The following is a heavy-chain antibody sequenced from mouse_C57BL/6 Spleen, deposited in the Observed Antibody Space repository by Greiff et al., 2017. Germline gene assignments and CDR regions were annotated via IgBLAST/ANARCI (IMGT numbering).Heavy chain of an antibody. J-gene: IGHJ2*01. CDR2: INPSNGGT. Sequence: VQLQQPGTELVKPGASVKLSCKASGYTFTSYWMHWVKQRPGQGLEWIGNINPSNGGTNYNEKFKSKATLTVDKSSSTAYMQLISLTSEDSAVYYCARSGFYGNYYFDYWGQGTTLTVSS. D-gene: IGHD2-1*01. V-gene: IGHV1-53*01. CDR1: GYTFTSYW. CDR3: ARSGFYGNYYFDY.